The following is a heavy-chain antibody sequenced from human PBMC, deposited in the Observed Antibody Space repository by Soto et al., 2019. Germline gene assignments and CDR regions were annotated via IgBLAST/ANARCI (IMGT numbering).Heavy chain of an antibody. Sequence: SETLSLTCTVSGGSISSGGYYWSWIRQHPGKGLEWIGYIYYSGSTYYNPSLKSRVTISVDTSKNQFSLKLSSVTAADTAVYYCARDSGYSSSWGIDEWGQGTLVTVSS. CDR3: ARDSGYSSSWGIDE. CDR2: IYYSGST. J-gene: IGHJ4*02. V-gene: IGHV4-31*03. D-gene: IGHD6-6*01. CDR1: GGSISSGGYY.